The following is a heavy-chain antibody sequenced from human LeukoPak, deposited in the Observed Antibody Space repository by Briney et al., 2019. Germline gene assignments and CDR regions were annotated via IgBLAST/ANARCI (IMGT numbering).Heavy chain of an antibody. J-gene: IGHJ6*03. CDR1: GGTFSSYA. V-gene: IGHV1-69*13. D-gene: IGHD6-19*01. CDR2: IIPISGTA. CDR3: ARASDGYSSGWESYYYMDV. Sequence: ASVKVSCKASGGTFSSYAISWVRQAPGQGLEWMGGIIPISGTANYAQKFQGRVTITADESTSTAYMELSSLRSEDTAVYYCARASDGYSSGWESYYYMDVWGKGTTVTVSS.